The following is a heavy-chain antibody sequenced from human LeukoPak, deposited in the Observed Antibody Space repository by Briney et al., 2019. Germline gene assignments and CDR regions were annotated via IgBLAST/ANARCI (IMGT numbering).Heavy chain of an antibody. D-gene: IGHD6-6*01. J-gene: IGHJ6*03. CDR2: INWNGAST. Sequence: PGGSLRLTCAASGFTFDDYDMSWVRQVPGKGLEWVSAINWNGASTGYADSVKGRFTISRDNAKNSLYLQMSSLSAEDTALYFCARDVEYSNIYFYYYIDVWGKGTTVTVSS. CDR3: ARDVEYSNIYFYYYIDV. V-gene: IGHV3-20*04. CDR1: GFTFDDYD.